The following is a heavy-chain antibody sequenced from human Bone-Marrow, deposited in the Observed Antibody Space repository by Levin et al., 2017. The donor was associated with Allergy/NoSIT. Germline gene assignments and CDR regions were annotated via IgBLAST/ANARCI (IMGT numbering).Heavy chain of an antibody. D-gene: IGHD3-10*01. CDR3: ARMARSPDD. CDR2: ISDSGTTI. Sequence: GGSLRLSCAASGFTFSNYYMTWIRQAPGKGLEYISYISDSGTTIYYADSVKGRFTTSRDNAKHSLYLQMNSLRADDTAIYYCARMARSPDDRGQGTLVTVSS. CDR1: GFTFSNYY. J-gene: IGHJ4*02. V-gene: IGHV3-11*01.